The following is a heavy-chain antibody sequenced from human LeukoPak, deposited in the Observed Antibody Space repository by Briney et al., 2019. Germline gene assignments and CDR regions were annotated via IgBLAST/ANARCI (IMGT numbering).Heavy chain of an antibody. CDR3: AKEDGSGSYYLYPDY. D-gene: IGHD3-10*01. CDR2: IWYGGSNK. J-gene: IGHJ4*02. CDR1: GFTFSSYG. V-gene: IGHV3-30*02. Sequence: QTGGSLRLSCAASGFTFSSYGMHWVRQAPGKGLEWVAVIWYGGSNKYYADSVKGRFTISRDNSKNTLYLQMNSLRAEDTAVYYCAKEDGSGSYYLYPDYWGQGTLVTVSS.